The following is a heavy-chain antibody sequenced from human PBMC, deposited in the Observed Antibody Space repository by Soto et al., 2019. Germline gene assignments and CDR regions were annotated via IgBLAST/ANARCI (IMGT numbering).Heavy chain of an antibody. V-gene: IGHV3-33*01. D-gene: IGHD5-18*01. CDR3: ASFGGYSYGYPGY. CDR2: IWYDGSNK. Sequence: GGSLRLSCAASGFTFSSYGMHWVRQAPGKGLEWVAVIWYDGSNKYYADSVKGRFTISRDNSKNTLYLQMNSLRAEDTAVYYCASFGGYSYGYPGYWGQGTLVTVSS. CDR1: GFTFSSYG. J-gene: IGHJ4*02.